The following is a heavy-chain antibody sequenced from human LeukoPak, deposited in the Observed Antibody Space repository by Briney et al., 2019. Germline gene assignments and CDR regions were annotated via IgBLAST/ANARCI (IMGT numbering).Heavy chain of an antibody. CDR2: ISSSSSYI. J-gene: IGHJ4*02. CDR1: GFTFSSYS. Sequence: KPGGSLRLSCAASGFTFSSYSMNWVRQAPGKGLEWVSSISSSSSYIYYADSVKGRFTISRDNAKNSLYLQMNSLRAEDTAVYYCARPGPYCSSTSCPSFDYWGQGTLVTVSS. V-gene: IGHV3-21*01. CDR3: ARPGPYCSSTSCPSFDY. D-gene: IGHD2-2*01.